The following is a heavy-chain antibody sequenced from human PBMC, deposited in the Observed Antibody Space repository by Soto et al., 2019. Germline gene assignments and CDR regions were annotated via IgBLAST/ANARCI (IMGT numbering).Heavy chain of an antibody. CDR3: ARRRALAARPDWFDP. CDR1: GGSIRSSSYY. D-gene: IGHD6-6*01. CDR2: IYYRGTA. J-gene: IGHJ5*02. V-gene: IGHV4-39*01. Sequence: GTLCLTGTVSGGSIRSSSYYWGWIRQPPGKGLEWIGSIYYRGTAYYNPSLQSRVSMSVDTSKNQFSLKMNSLISADTAVYFCARRRALAARPDWFDPWGQGILVTVSS.